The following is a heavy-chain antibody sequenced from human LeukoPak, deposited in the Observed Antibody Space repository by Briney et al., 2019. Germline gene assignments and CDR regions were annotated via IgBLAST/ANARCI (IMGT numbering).Heavy chain of an antibody. CDR2: IYPSDSDT. D-gene: IGHD5-12*01. CDR1: GYSFTSYW. J-gene: IGHJ5*02. Sequence: GESLKISCKGSGYSFTSYWIAWVRQMPGKGLEWMGIIYPSDSDTTYSPSFQGQVSFSADKSISTAYLQWSSLKASDTATYYCARLGSSGYDSWGQGTLVTVSS. V-gene: IGHV5-51*01. CDR3: ARLGSSGYDS.